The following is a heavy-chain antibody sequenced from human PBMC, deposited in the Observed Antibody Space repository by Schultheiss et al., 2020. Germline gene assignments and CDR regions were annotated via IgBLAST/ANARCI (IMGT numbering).Heavy chain of an antibody. CDR1: GFTFSNAW. CDR3: TTLDIVLVPAAPPNWFDP. J-gene: IGHJ5*02. D-gene: IGHD2-2*01. CDR2: IKSKTDGGTT. V-gene: IGHV3-15*07. Sequence: GGSLRLSCAASGFTFSNAWMNWVRQAPGKGLEWVGRIKSKTDGGTTDYAAPVKGRFTISRDDSKNTLYLQMNSLKTEDTAVYYCTTLDIVLVPAAPPNWFDPWGQGTLVTVSS.